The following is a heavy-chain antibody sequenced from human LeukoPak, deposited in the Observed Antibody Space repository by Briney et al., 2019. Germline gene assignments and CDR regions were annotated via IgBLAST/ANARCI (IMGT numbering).Heavy chain of an antibody. CDR2: ISVDGGDI. V-gene: IGHV3-23*01. Sequence: GGSLRLSCAASRFAFHNYAMTWIRQAPERGLEWVSSISVDGGDIKYTDSAKGRFTISRDNSKSTLYLEMNSLRAEDTAVYYCARDAATVWIDLWGRGTLVTVSS. CDR1: RFAFHNYA. D-gene: IGHD4-17*01. CDR3: ARDAATVWIDL. J-gene: IGHJ2*01.